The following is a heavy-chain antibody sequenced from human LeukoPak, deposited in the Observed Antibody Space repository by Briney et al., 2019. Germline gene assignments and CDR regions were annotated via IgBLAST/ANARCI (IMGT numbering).Heavy chain of an antibody. CDR2: INHSGST. CDR1: GGSFSGYY. Sequence: SETLSLTCAVYGGSFSGYYWSWIRQPPGKGLEWIGEINHSGSTSYNPSLKSRVTISVDTSKNQFSLKLSSVTAADTAVYYCARGPHIVVVTAIPQYFQHWGQGTLVTVSS. CDR3: ARGPHIVVVTAIPQYFQH. D-gene: IGHD2-21*02. J-gene: IGHJ1*01. V-gene: IGHV4-34*01.